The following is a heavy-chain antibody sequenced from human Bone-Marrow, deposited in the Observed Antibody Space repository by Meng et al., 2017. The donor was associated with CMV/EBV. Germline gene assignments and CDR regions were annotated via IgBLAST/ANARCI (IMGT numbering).Heavy chain of an antibody. CDR1: GFTFSSYS. V-gene: IGHV3-48*04. D-gene: IGHD6-19*01. CDR3: AREGYSSGGYYGMDV. J-gene: IGHJ6*02. CDR2: ISSSSTI. Sequence: GESLKISCAASGFTFSSYSMNWVRQAPGKGLEWVSYISSSSTIYYADSVKGRFTISRDNAKNSLYLQMNSLRAEDTAVYYCAREGYSSGGYYGMDVWGQWTTVTVSS.